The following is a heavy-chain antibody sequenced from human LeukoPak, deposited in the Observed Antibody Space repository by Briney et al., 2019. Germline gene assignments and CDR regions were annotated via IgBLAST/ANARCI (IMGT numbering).Heavy chain of an antibody. Sequence: MAGGSLRLSCAASGFIFSSYTMNWVRQAPGKGLEWVSSISSSSTYIYYADSVQGRFTISRDNAKNSLYLQMNSLRTEDTALYYCARDCSGGSCYSLDYWGQGTLVTVSS. CDR1: GFIFSSYT. V-gene: IGHV3-21*01. CDR2: ISSSSTYI. D-gene: IGHD2-15*01. J-gene: IGHJ4*02. CDR3: ARDCSGGSCYSLDY.